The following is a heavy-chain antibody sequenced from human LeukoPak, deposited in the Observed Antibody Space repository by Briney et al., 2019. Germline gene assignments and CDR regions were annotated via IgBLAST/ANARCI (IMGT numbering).Heavy chain of an antibody. CDR1: GGSFSGYY. J-gene: IGHJ5*01. CDR3: ARGSNVGIRFGS. V-gene: IGHV4-34*01. D-gene: IGHD1-1*01. Sequence: SETLSLTCAVYGGSFSGYYWSWIRQPPGKGLEWIGEINHSGSTNYNPSLKSRVTISVDTSKNQFSLKLGSVTAADTAVYYCARGSNVGIRFGSWGQGTLVTVSS. CDR2: INHSGST.